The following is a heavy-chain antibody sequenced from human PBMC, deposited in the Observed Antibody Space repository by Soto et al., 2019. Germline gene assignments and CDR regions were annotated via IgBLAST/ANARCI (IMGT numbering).Heavy chain of an antibody. CDR2: ISGSGGST. Sequence: EVQLLESGGGLVQPGGSRRLSCAASGFTFSSYAMSWVRQAPGKGLEWVSAISGSGGSTYYADPVKRRFTISRDNTKYTLYLQMNSVRAGDTAVYCCAEGAFIVVVGAATGRYFDYCGQGTLVTVSS. CDR3: AEGAFIVVVGAATGRYFDY. V-gene: IGHV3-23*01. D-gene: IGHD2-15*01. CDR1: GFTFSSYA. J-gene: IGHJ4*02.